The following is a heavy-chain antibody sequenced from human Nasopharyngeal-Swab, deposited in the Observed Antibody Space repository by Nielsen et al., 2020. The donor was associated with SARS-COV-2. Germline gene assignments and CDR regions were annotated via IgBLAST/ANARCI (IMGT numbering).Heavy chain of an antibody. V-gene: IGHV4-30-4*01. CDR1: GGSISSGGYY. Sequence: TLSLTCAVSGGSISSGGYYWSWIRQPPGKGLEWIGYIYYSGSTYYNPSLKSRVTISVDTSKNQFSLKLSSVTAADTAVYYCARALGSSGSTPFDYWGQGTLVTVSS. CDR2: IYYSGST. CDR3: ARALGSSGSTPFDY. D-gene: IGHD3-22*01. J-gene: IGHJ4*02.